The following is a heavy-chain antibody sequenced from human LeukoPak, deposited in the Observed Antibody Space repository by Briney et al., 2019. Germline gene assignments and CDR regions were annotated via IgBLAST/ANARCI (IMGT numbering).Heavy chain of an antibody. CDR3: ARAAAGYGTSRIDY. Sequence: GSLRLSCAASGFTFSSYSINWVRQAPGKGLEWVSSIDSSTSHIYYADSVKGRFTISRDNAKNSLYLQMNSLRAEDTALYYCARAAAGYGTSRIDYWGQGTLVTVSS. CDR2: IDSSTSHI. D-gene: IGHD6-13*01. CDR1: GFTFSSYS. J-gene: IGHJ4*02. V-gene: IGHV3-21*01.